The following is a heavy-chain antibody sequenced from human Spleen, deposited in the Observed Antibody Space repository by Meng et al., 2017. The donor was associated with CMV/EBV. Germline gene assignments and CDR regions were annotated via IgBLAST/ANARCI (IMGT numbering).Heavy chain of an antibody. CDR3: AKEEEELVPYYGMDV. Sequence: GESLKISCAASGFTFSSYSMNWVRQAPGKGLEWVAVIWYDGTRKYYADSVKGRFTISRDNSKNTLYLQMNSLRAEDTAVYYCAKEEEELVPYYGMDVWGQGTTVTVSS. D-gene: IGHD6-6*01. CDR1: GFTFSSYS. V-gene: IGHV3-33*06. CDR2: IWYDGTRK. J-gene: IGHJ6*02.